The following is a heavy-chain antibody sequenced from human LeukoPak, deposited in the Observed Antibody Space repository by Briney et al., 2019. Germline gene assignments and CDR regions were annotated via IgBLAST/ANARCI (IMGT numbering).Heavy chain of an antibody. Sequence: GASVKVSCKASGYTFTSYDINWVRQATGQGLEWMGWMNPNSGNTGYAQKFQGRVTITRNTSISTAYMELSSLRSEDTAVYYCAKEGCSGTSCSGDYYYYMDVWGKGTTVTVSS. CDR3: AKEGCSGTSCSGDYYYYMDV. D-gene: IGHD2-2*01. V-gene: IGHV1-8*03. J-gene: IGHJ6*03. CDR2: MNPNSGNT. CDR1: GYTFTSYD.